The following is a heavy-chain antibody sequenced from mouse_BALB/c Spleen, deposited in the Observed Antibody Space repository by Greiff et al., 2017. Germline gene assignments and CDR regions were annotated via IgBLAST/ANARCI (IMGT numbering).Heavy chain of an antibody. Sequence: VQLQQSGAELVRSGASVKLSCTASGFNIKDYYMHWVKQRPEQGLEWIGWIDPENGDTEYAPKFQGKATMTADTSSNTAYLQLSSLTSEDTAVYYCNAYGNYKDYAMDYWGQGTSVTVSS. CDR2: IDPENGDT. D-gene: IGHD2-10*02. CDR3: NAYGNYKDYAMDY. CDR1: GFNIKDYY. J-gene: IGHJ4*01. V-gene: IGHV14-4*02.